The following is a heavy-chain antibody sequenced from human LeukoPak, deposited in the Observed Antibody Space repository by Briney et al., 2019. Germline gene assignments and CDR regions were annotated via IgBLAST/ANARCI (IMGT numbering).Heavy chain of an antibody. CDR3: ARNSATGGSLRDH. D-gene: IGHD5-12*01. J-gene: IGHJ4*02. Sequence: ASVKVSCKASGYTFTSYGLSWVRQAPGQGLEWMGWISAYNGNTNYAQKLQGRVTMTTDTSTRTAYMGLRSLRSDRTAVYYWARNSATGGSLRDHWGQGNLVTVPS. CDR1: GYTFTSYG. CDR2: ISAYNGNT. V-gene: IGHV1-18*01.